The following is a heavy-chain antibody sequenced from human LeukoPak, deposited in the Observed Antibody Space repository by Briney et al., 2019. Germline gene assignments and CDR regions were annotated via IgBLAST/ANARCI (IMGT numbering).Heavy chain of an antibody. CDR2: IYHSGST. CDR3: ARAGYYDFWSGYYGWFDP. J-gene: IGHJ5*02. CDR1: GYSISSGYY. Sequence: SEALSLTCTVSGYSISSGYYWGWIRQPPGKGLEWIGSIYHSGSTYYNPSLKSRVTISVDTSKNQFSLKLSSVTAADAAVYYCARAGYYDFWSGYYGWFDPWGQGTLVTVSS. D-gene: IGHD3-3*01. V-gene: IGHV4-38-2*02.